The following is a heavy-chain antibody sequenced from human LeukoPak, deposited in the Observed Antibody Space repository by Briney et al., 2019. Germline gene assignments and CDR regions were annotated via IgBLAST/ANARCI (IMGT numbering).Heavy chain of an antibody. D-gene: IGHD3-16*01. CDR2: ISDDGRKK. V-gene: IGHV3-30*18. J-gene: IGHJ4*02. CDR1: GFTFSSYG. CDR3: AKDSKNYAIDY. Sequence: PGGSLRLSCGASGFTFSSYGVHWVRQAPGKGLEWVAVISDDGRKKYYADSVKGRFTISRDNSKNTLYLQMSSLRAEDTAVYYCAKDSKNYAIDYWGQGTLVTVSS.